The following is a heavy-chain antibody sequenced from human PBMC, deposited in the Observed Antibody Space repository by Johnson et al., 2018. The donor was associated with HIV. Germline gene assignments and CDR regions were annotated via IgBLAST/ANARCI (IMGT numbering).Heavy chain of an antibody. V-gene: IGHV3-43D*03. CDR2: IRWDGAIT. Sequence: VQLVESGGGLIQPGGSLRLSCAASGFTFDDYAMHWVRQAPGNGLEWVSLIRWDGAITSYVDSVKGRFTISRDNSKNTLYLQMNSLRAEDTAVYYCAKPYGSGSYDAFDIWGQGTMVTVSS. D-gene: IGHD3-10*01. CDR3: AKPYGSGSYDAFDI. CDR1: GFTFDDYA. J-gene: IGHJ3*02.